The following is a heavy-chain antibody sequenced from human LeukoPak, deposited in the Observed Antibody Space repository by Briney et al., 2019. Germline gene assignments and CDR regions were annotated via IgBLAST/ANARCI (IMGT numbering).Heavy chain of an antibody. D-gene: IGHD1-26*01. CDR2: IYSGGST. V-gene: IGHV3-53*01. Sequence: PGGSLRLSCAASGFTFNTYTMNWVRQAPGKGLEWVSVIYSGGSTYYADSVKGRFTISRDNSKNTLYLQMNSLRAEDTAVYYCARESSGSYPSGAFDIWGQGTMVTVSS. CDR3: ARESSGSYPSGAFDI. J-gene: IGHJ3*02. CDR1: GFTFNTYT.